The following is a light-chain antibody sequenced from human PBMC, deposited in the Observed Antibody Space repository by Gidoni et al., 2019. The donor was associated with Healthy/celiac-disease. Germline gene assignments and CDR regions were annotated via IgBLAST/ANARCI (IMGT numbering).Light chain of an antibody. CDR3: QQYDSTPLT. Sequence: QSVLYSSNNKNYLAWYQQKPGQPPKLLIYWASTRESGVPDRFSGSGSGTDFTLTISSLQAEDVAVYYCQQYDSTPLTFGGGTKVEIK. V-gene: IGKV4-1*01. J-gene: IGKJ4*01. CDR1: QSVLYSSNNKNY. CDR2: WAS.